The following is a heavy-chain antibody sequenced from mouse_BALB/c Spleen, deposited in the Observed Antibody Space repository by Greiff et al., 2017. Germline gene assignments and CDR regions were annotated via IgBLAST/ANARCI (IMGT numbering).Heavy chain of an antibody. J-gene: IGHJ2*01. V-gene: IGHV1-9*01. CDR3: ARELGRGDY. CDR2: ILPGSGST. D-gene: IGHD4-1*01. CDR1: GYTFSSYR. Sequence: QVQLQQSGAELMKPGASVKISCKATGYTFSSYRIEWVKQRPGHGLEWIGEILPGSGSTNYNEKFKGKATFTADTSSNTAYMQLSSLTSEDSAVYDCARELGRGDYWGQGTTLTVAS.